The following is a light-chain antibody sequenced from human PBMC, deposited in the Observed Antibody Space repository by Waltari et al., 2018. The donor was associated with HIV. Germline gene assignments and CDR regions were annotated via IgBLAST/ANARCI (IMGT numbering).Light chain of an antibody. V-gene: IGLV2-14*01. CDR2: EVS. J-gene: IGLJ2*01. Sequence: TISCTVSISDIGDSDSVSWYQQHPGKVPKLVIYEVSNRPSGVSDRFSGSKSGNTASLAISGLQAEDEADYYCLLEIGSNTPIFGGGTKLTVL. CDR3: LLEIGSNTPI. CDR1: ISDIGDSDS.